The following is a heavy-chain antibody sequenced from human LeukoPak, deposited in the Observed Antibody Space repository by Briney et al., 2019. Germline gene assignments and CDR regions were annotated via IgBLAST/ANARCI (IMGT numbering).Heavy chain of an antibody. V-gene: IGHV4-30-4*01. Sequence: SQTLSLTCTVSGGSISSGDYYWSWIRQPPGKGLEWIGYIYYSGSTYYNSSLKSRVTISVDTSKNQFSLKLSSVTAADTAVYYCAREYLAVAGNWYFDLWGRGTLVTVSS. D-gene: IGHD6-19*01. J-gene: IGHJ2*01. CDR1: GGSISSGDYY. CDR3: AREYLAVAGNWYFDL. CDR2: IYYSGST.